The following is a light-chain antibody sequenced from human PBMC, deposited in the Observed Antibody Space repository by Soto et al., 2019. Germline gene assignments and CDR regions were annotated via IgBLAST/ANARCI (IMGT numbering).Light chain of an antibody. CDR2: EVS. V-gene: IGLV2-23*02. J-gene: IGLJ3*02. CDR1: SSDVGSYNL. Sequence: QSALTQPASVSGSPGQSITTSCTGTSSDVGSYNLVSWYQQHPGKAPKLMIYEVSKRPSGVSNRFSGSKSGNTASLTISGLQAEDEADYYCCSYAGSSTWVFGGGTKLTAL. CDR3: CSYAGSSTWV.